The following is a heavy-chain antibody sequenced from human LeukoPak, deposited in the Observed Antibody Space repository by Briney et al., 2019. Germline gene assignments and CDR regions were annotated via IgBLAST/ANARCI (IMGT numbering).Heavy chain of an antibody. CDR3: TTESRGSTYYFVY. V-gene: IGHV3-15*01. Sequence: PAGSLTLSCAVSGFTFSKAWMSWVRQAPRKGMEWVGLIKSKTDGGTTDYAAPVKGRFTISRDDSKNTLYLQMNSLKTEDTAMYYCTTESRGSTYYFVYWGQGALVSVTS. CDR1: GFTFSKAW. D-gene: IGHD3-10*01. J-gene: IGHJ4*02. CDR2: IKSKTDGGTT.